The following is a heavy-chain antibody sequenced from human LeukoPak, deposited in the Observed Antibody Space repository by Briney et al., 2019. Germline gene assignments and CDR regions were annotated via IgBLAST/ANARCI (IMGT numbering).Heavy chain of an antibody. CDR2: INPNSGGT. D-gene: IGHD2-2*01. CDR3: ARAGGDIVVVPAAMNY. CDR1: GYTFTGYY. Sequence: ASVKVSCKASGYTFTGYYMHWVRQAPGQGLEWMGWINPNSGGTNYAQKLQGRVTMTTDTSTSTAYMELRSLRSDDTAVYYCARAGGDIVVVPAAMNYWGQGTLVTVSS. J-gene: IGHJ4*02. V-gene: IGHV1-2*02.